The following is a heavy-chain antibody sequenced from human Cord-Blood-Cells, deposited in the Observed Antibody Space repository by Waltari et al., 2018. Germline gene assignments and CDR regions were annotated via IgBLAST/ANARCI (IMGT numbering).Heavy chain of an antibody. V-gene: IGHV3-53*01. J-gene: IGHJ4*02. CDR3: ARDLLGWSNY. CDR1: GFTVSSNY. D-gene: IGHD2-8*02. Sequence: EVQLVESGGGLIQPGGSLRLSCAASGFTVSSNYMSWVRQAPGKGREWFAVIYSVGSTYYADSVKGRFTISRDNSKNTLYLQMNSLRAEDTAVYYCARDLLGWSNYWGQGTLVTVSS. CDR2: IYSVGST.